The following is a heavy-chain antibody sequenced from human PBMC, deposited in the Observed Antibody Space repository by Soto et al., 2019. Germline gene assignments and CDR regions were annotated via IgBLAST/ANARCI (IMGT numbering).Heavy chain of an antibody. V-gene: IGHV4-34*01. CDR1: GGSFSGYY. J-gene: IGHJ4*02. CDR2: INHSGST. Sequence: SETLSLTCAVYGGSFSGYYWSWIRQPPGKGLEWIGEINHSGSTNYNPSLKSRVTISVDTSKSQFSLKLSSVTAADTAVYYCARGRAYSSSWYVDYWGQGTLVTVSS. D-gene: IGHD6-13*01. CDR3: ARGRAYSSSWYVDY.